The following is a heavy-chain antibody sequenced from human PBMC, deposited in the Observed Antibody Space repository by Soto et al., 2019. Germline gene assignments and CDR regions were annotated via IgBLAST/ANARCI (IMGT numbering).Heavy chain of an antibody. Sequence: GGSLRLSCAASGFTFSTYSMNWVRQAPGRGLEWVAYISTSSTYTYYADSVKGRFTISRDNAKNSLYLQMNSLRAEDTAVYYCARDSCSGGSCYNLYYFDYWGQGALVTVSS. CDR1: GFTFSTYS. CDR3: ARDSCSGGSCYNLYYFDY. V-gene: IGHV3-21*01. CDR2: ISTSSTYT. D-gene: IGHD2-15*01. J-gene: IGHJ4*02.